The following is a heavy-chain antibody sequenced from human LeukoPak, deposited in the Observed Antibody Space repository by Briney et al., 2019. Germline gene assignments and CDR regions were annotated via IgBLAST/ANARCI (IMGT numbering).Heavy chain of an antibody. J-gene: IGHJ4*02. CDR3: ARRERRKEWLAGGVDY. D-gene: IGHD6-19*01. V-gene: IGHV4-59*01. CDR2: IYYSGST. Sequence: SETLSLTCTVSGGSISTYYWSWIRQPPGKGLEWIGYIYYSGSTNYNPSLKSRVTISVDTSKNQFSLKLSSVTAADTAVYYCARRERRKEWLAGGVDYWGQGTLVTVSS. CDR1: GGSISTYY.